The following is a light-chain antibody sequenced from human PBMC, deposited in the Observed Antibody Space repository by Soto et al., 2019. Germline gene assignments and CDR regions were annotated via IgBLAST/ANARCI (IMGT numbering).Light chain of an antibody. CDR1: SSNIGRNT. J-gene: IGLJ7*01. CDR3: GAWDDSLNDWA. Sequence: QSVLTQPPSASGTPGQRVTISCSGSSSNIGRNTVKWYRPLPGTAPKLLIGTSDQRPSGVPDRFSASQAGTSASLAISGLQSVDEADCICGAWDDSLNDWAFGRGTQLTGL. CDR2: TSD. V-gene: IGLV1-44*01.